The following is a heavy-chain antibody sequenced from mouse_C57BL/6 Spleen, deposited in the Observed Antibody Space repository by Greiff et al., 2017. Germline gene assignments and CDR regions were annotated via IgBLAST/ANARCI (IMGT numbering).Heavy chain of an antibody. Sequence: QVQLKESGPGLVQPSQSLSITCTVSGFSLTSYGVHWVRQSPGKGLEWLGVIWSGGSTDYNAAFISRLSISKDNSKSQVFFKMNSLQADDTAIYYFASALYDDVYYFDYWVQGTTLTVSS. CDR1: GFSLTSYG. D-gene: IGHD2-12*01. V-gene: IGHV2-2*01. CDR2: IWSGGST. CDR3: ASALYDDVYYFDY. J-gene: IGHJ2*01.